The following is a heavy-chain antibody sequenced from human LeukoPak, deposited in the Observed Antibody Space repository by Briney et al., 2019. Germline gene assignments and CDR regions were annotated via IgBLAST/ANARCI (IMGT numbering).Heavy chain of an antibody. CDR1: VFWLSNYG. V-gene: IGHV3-23*01. D-gene: IGHD3/OR15-3a*01. CDR3: AKRDWPYFFGY. J-gene: IGHJ4*02. CDR2: ISGNGDDA. Sequence: GGSLRLSRAASVFWLSNYGINWVRQAPGKGLEGVSVISGNGDDAFYADSVKGRFRISRDNSKNTVYLQMNSLRADDTAVYYCAKRDWPYFFGYWGQGTLVAVSS.